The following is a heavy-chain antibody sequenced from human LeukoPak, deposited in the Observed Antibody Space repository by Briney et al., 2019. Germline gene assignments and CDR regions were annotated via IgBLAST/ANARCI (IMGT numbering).Heavy chain of an antibody. CDR2: ISGGGGST. J-gene: IGHJ6*04. V-gene: IGHV3-23*01. CDR1: GFTFSSYG. D-gene: IGHD3-10*02. CDR3: AELGITMIGGV. Sequence: GGSLRLSCAASGFTFSSYGMSWVRQAPGKGLEWVSAISGGGGSTYYADSVKGRFTISRDKSNNTLYLQMNSLRAEDTAVYYCAELGITMIGGVWGKGTTVTISS.